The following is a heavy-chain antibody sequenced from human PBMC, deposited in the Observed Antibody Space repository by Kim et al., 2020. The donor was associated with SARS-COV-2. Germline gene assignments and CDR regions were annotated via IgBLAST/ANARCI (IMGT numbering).Heavy chain of an antibody. CDR1: GYTFTSYA. V-gene: IGHV7-4-1*01. J-gene: IGHJ6*03. Sequence: ASVKVSCKASGYTFTSYAMNWVRQAPGQGLEWMGWINTNTGNPTYAQGFTGRFVFSLDTSVSTAYLQICSLKAEDTAVYYCARDLDCSSTSCYGYYYYYMDVWGKGTTVTVSS. CDR3: ARDLDCSSTSCYGYYYYYMDV. CDR2: INTNTGNP. D-gene: IGHD2-2*01.